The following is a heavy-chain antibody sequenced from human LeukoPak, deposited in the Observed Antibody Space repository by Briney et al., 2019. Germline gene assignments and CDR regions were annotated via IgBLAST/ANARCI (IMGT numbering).Heavy chain of an antibody. Sequence: SETLSLTCTVSGGSISSYYWSWIRQPPGKGLEWIGYIYTSGSTNYNPSPKSRVTISVDTSKNQFSLRLSSVTAADTAVYYCARVVLGYYDILTGYYQYPTYAFDIWGQGTMVTVSS. J-gene: IGHJ3*02. CDR3: ARVVLGYYDILTGYYQYPTYAFDI. V-gene: IGHV4-4*09. CDR1: GGSISSYY. CDR2: IYTSGST. D-gene: IGHD3-9*01.